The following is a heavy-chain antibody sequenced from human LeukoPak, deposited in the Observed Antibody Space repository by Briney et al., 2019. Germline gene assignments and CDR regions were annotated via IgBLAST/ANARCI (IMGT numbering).Heavy chain of an antibody. CDR3: ARGYYYDYVWGSYSY. Sequence: ASVKVSCKASGYTFTSYGISWVLQAPGQGLEWIGWISAYNGNTNYAQKLQGRVTMTTDTSTSTAYMELRSLRSDDTAVYYCARGYYYDYVWGSYSYWGQGTLVTVSS. V-gene: IGHV1-18*01. CDR2: ISAYNGNT. J-gene: IGHJ4*02. D-gene: IGHD3-16*01. CDR1: GYTFTSYG.